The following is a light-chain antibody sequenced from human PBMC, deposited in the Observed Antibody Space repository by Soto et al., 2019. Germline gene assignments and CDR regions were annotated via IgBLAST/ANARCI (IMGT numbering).Light chain of an antibody. J-gene: IGKJ2*01. CDR1: QSLAYSDGNTY. CDR3: MQGTHWPPYT. CDR2: KVS. V-gene: IGKV2-30*01. Sequence: DVVMTQSPLSLPVTLGQPASISCRSSQSLAYSDGNTYLNWFQQRPGQSTRRLIYKVSNRDSGVPDRCTGSGSGTDFTLKISRVEAEDVGVYYCMQGTHWPPYTFGQGTKLEIK.